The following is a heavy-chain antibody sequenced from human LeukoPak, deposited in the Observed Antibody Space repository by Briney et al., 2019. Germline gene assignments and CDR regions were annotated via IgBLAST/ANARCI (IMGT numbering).Heavy chain of an antibody. J-gene: IGHJ6*02. D-gene: IGHD2-2*02. CDR1: GDSIRGYY. Sequence: SETLSLTCTVSGDSIRGYYWSWIRQSPGKGLEWIAYIYDSGTTNYNPSLKSRVTISVDTSKNQFSLKVTSVAAADTAVYYCARHNTEYMYSLDVWGQGTTVTVSS. V-gene: IGHV4-59*08. CDR2: IYDSGTT. CDR3: ARHNTEYMYSLDV.